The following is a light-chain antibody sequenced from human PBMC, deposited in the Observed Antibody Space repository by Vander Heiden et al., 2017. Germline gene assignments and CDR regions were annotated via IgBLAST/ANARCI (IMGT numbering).Light chain of an antibody. CDR3: QQYNNWPPWT. V-gene: IGKV3-15*01. Sequence: EIVMTQSPATLPVSPGERATLSCRASQSVSSNLAWYQQKPGQAPRRLIYGASTRATGIPARFSGSGSGTDFTITISSLQSEDFAVYYCQQYNNWPPWTFGQGTKVEIK. CDR1: QSVSSN. CDR2: GAS. J-gene: IGKJ1*01.